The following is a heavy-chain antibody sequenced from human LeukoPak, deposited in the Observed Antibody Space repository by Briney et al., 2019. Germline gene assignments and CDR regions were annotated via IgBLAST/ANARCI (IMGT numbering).Heavy chain of an antibody. J-gene: IGHJ4*02. CDR1: GYSFTTYW. CDR2: IYPGDSDT. Sequence: GESLKISCKGSGYSFTTYWIAWVRQMPGKGLEWMGIIYPGDSDTRYSPSFQGQVTMSADKSISTAYLQWSNLRASDSAIYYCARVVNLSFDYWGQGTLVTVSS. CDR3: ARVVNLSFDY. D-gene: IGHD2-21*01. V-gene: IGHV5-51*01.